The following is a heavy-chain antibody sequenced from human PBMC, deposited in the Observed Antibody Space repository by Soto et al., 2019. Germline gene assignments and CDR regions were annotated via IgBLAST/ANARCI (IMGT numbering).Heavy chain of an antibody. CDR3: ASSSSGWYLYYYYGMDV. V-gene: IGHV1-18*01. D-gene: IGHD6-19*01. CDR1: GYTFTSYG. Sequence: ASVKVSCKASGYTFTSYGISWVRQAPGQGLEWMGWISAYNGNTNYAQKLQGRVTMTTDTSTSTAYMELRSLRSDDTAVYYCASSSSGWYLYYYYGMDVWGQGTTVTVSS. CDR2: ISAYNGNT. J-gene: IGHJ6*02.